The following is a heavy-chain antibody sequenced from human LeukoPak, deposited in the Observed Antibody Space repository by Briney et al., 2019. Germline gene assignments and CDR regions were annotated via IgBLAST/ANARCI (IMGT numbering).Heavy chain of an antibody. J-gene: IGHJ5*02. V-gene: IGHV1-8*01. CDR3: ARMSYYDRRGDNWFDP. Sequence: ASVKVSCKVSGYTLTELSMHWVRQAPGKGLEWMGWMNPNSGNTGYAQKFQGRVTMTRDTSISTAYMELSSLRSEDTAVYYCARMSYYDRRGDNWFDPWGQGTLVIVSS. CDR2: MNPNSGNT. D-gene: IGHD3-22*01. CDR1: GYTLTELS.